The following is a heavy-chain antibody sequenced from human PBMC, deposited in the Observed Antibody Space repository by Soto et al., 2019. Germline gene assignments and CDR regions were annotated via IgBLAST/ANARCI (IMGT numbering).Heavy chain of an antibody. CDR1: GYTFTSYG. CDR2: IRAYNGNT. CDR3: ARDAPPADY. J-gene: IGHJ4*02. Sequence: QVQLVQTGDGVKKPGASVKVSCKASGYTFTSYGISLVGQAPGQGLEWMGWIRAYNGNTNYAQKLQGRVTMTTDTFTSTAYMELRSLRSDDTAVYYCARDAPPADYWGQGTLVTVSS. V-gene: IGHV1-18*01.